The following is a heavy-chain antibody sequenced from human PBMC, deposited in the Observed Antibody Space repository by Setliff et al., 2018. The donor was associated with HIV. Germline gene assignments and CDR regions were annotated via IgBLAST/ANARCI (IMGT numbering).Heavy chain of an antibody. CDR1: GFTFSSYA. CDR3: VPEGRRDGYKSLAY. CDR2: ISTSGTTT. V-gene: IGHV3-64D*09. D-gene: IGHD5-12*01. Sequence: PGGSLRLSCSASGFTFSSYAMHWVRQAPGKGLEYVSAISTSGTTTYYADSVKGRFTISRDNSKNMIYLQMSSLRIEDTAVYYCVPEGRRDGYKSLAYWGQGTLVTVS. J-gene: IGHJ4*02.